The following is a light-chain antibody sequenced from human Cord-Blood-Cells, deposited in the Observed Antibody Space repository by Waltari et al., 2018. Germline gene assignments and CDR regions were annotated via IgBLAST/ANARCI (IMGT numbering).Light chain of an antibody. CDR3: QQRSNWLWT. CDR2: DAS. Sequence: EIVLTQSPATLSLSPGERATLSCRASQSVSSSLAWYQQKPGQAPRFLIYDASNRATGIPARFSGSGSVTDFTLTISILEPEDFAVYYCQQRSNWLWTFGQGTKVEIK. J-gene: IGKJ1*01. V-gene: IGKV3-11*01. CDR1: QSVSSS.